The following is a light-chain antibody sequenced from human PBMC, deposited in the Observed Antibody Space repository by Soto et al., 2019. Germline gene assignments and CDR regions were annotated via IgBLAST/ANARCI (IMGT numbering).Light chain of an antibody. Sequence: IVLTQSPATLSVSPGERATLSCRASQSVSSSYLAWYQQKPGQAPRLLIYDASTRATGIPDRFSGSGSGTDFSLTISRLEPEDFAVYYCQQYGSSVTFGQGTRLEIK. V-gene: IGKV3-20*01. CDR1: QSVSSSY. CDR3: QQYGSSVT. J-gene: IGKJ5*01. CDR2: DAS.